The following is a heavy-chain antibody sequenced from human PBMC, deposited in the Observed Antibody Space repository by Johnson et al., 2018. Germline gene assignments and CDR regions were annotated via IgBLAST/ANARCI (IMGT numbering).Heavy chain of an antibody. CDR3: AGGSGWLVDH. CDR2: ISWNSGSI. CDR1: GFSFGEYG. Sequence: VQSGGSLRLSCVVSGFSFGEYGMHWVRQPPGKGLEWVAGISWNSGSIGYADSVKGRFTISRDNAQNSLSLQMNSLRVEDTAVYYCAGGSGWLVDHWGQGVQGTVS. D-gene: IGHD6-19*01. V-gene: IGHV3-9*01. J-gene: IGHJ4*02.